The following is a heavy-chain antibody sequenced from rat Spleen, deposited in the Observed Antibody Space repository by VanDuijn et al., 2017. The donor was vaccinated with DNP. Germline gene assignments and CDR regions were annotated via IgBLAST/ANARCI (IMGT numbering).Heavy chain of an antibody. J-gene: IGHJ2*01. D-gene: IGHD1-11*01. CDR1: GFTFSDYA. CDR2: ISYDGSRT. CDR3: VRGGRSYFDY. V-gene: IGHV5-17*01. Sequence: EVQLVESGGGLIQPGRSLKLSCAASGFTFSDYAMAWVRQAPKKGLEWVATISYDGSRTYYRDSVKGRFTISRDNAKSTLYLQMDSLRSEDTATYYCVRGGRSYFDYWGQGVMVTVSS.